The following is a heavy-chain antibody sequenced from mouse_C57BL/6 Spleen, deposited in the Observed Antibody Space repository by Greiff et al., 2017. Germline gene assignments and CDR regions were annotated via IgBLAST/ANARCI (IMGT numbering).Heavy chain of an antibody. CDR1: GYTFTSYW. J-gene: IGHJ2*01. Sequence: QVQLQQPGAELVMPGASVKLSCKASGYTFTSYWMHWVKQRPGQGLEWIGEIDPSDSYTNYNQKFKGKSTLTVDKSSSTAYMQRSSLTSEDSAVYYCARKDYGSSYAYFDYWGQGTTLTVSS. D-gene: IGHD1-1*01. V-gene: IGHV1-69*01. CDR2: IDPSDSYT. CDR3: ARKDYGSSYAYFDY.